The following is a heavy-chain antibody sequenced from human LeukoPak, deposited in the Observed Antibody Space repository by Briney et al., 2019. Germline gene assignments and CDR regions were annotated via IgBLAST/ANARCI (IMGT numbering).Heavy chain of an antibody. Sequence: GASVKVSCKASGYTFTVYYMHWVRQAPGQGLEWMGRINPNSGGTNYAQKFQGRVTMTGDTSISTAYMELSRLGSDDTAVYYCATLGEDKTDTPFDYWGQGTLVTVSS. D-gene: IGHD3-16*01. CDR1: GYTFTVYY. CDR3: ATLGEDKTDTPFDY. V-gene: IGHV1-2*06. CDR2: INPNSGGT. J-gene: IGHJ4*02.